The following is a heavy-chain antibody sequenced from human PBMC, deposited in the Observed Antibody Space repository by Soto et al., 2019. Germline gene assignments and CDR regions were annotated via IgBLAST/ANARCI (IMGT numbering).Heavy chain of an antibody. D-gene: IGHD3-10*01. CDR3: TTKPGGLNFGFKY. Sequence: SETLSLTCAFSGSSISSSNWWTWVRQSPGKGLEWIGEIYHSGDINTNPSLKSRITTSIDKSKNLFSLRLSSVTAADTAVYYCTTKPGGLNFGFKYWGQGALVTVSS. CDR2: IYHSGDI. CDR1: GSSISSSNW. J-gene: IGHJ4*02. V-gene: IGHV4-4*02.